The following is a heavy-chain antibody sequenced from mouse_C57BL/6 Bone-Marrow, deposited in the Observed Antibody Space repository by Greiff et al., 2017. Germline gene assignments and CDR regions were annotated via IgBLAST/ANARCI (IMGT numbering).Heavy chain of an antibody. D-gene: IGHD2-3*01. CDR2: IYPGNSDT. J-gene: IGHJ2*01. CDR3: IGYYAYYFDY. V-gene: IGHV1-5*01. CDR1: GYTFTSYW. Sequence: VQLQQSGTVLARPGASVKMSCKTSGYTFTSYWMHWVKQRPGQGLEWIGAIYPGNSDTRYNQKFKGKAKLTAVTSASTAYLELSSLTNEDSAVYYCIGYYAYYFDYWGQGTTLTVSS.